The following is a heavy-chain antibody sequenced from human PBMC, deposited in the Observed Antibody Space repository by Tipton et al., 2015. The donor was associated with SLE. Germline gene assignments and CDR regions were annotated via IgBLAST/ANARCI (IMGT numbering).Heavy chain of an antibody. D-gene: IGHD5-12*01. CDR3: ARDRSGGGGYVLDS. J-gene: IGHJ4*02. CDR1: GGSIYTSAYY. V-gene: IGHV4-39*07. CDR2: IYSGGST. Sequence: TLSLTCTVSGGSIYTSAYYWGWIRQPPGKGLEWIGSIYSGGSTYYNPSLKSQVTVSVDTSKNQFSLKLTSVTAADTAVYFCARDRSGGGGYVLDSWGQGTLVTVSS.